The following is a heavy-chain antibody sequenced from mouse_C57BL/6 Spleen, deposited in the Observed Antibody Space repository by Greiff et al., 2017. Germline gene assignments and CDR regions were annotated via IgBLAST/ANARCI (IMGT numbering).Heavy chain of an antibody. CDR1: GFTFSDYG. V-gene: IGHV5-17*01. J-gene: IGHJ4*01. CDR2: ISSGSSTI. D-gene: IGHD1-1*02. Sequence: EVQVVESGGGLVKPGGSLKLSCAASGFTFSDYGMHWVRQAPEKGLEWVAYISSGSSTIYYADTVKGRFTISRDNAKNTLFLQMTSLRSEDTAMYYCARPGGYGAMDYWGQGTSVTVSS. CDR3: ARPGGYGAMDY.